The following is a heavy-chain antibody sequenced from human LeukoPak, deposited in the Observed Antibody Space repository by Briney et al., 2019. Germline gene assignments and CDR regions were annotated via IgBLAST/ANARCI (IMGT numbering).Heavy chain of an antibody. J-gene: IGHJ4*02. D-gene: IGHD3-3*01. CDR1: GFTFSNYA. CDR3: ARDPLSIGSGY. V-gene: IGHV3-30*04. Sequence: GGSLRLSCAASGFTFSNYAMHWVRQAPGKGLEWVAVISYDGNYKDYADSVKGRFTISRDNAKNSLYLQMNSLRAEDTAVYYCARDPLSIGSGYWGQGTLATVSS. CDR2: ISYDGNYK.